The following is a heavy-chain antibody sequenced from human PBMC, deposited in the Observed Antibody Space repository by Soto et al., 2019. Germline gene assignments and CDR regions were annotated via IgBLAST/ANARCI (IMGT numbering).Heavy chain of an antibody. CDR2: IIPLFETP. CDR3: ARGRGGRIDYSTPSHYYYYGMDV. D-gene: IGHD6-6*01. V-gene: IGHV1-69*13. J-gene: IGHJ6*02. CDR1: GAPLYNYA. Sequence: SVKAFCKASGAPLYNYAFSWVRQAPGQGVEWMGGIIPLFETPDYAQKFLGRATITADESTSTVFMELRSLGSEDTAVYYCARGRGGRIDYSTPSHYYYYGMDVWGQGTTVTVSS.